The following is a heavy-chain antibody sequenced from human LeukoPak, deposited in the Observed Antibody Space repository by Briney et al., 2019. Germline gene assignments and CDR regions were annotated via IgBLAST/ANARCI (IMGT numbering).Heavy chain of an antibody. CDR3: ARSEIEMDNAFDI. Sequence: SETLSLTCAVSGVSISSSNWWSWVRQPPGKGLEWIGEIYHSGSTNYNPSLKSRVTISVDKSKNQFSLKLSSVTAADTAVYYCARSEIEMDNAFDIWGQGTMVTVSS. CDR2: IYHSGST. D-gene: IGHD5-24*01. J-gene: IGHJ3*02. CDR1: GVSISSSNW. V-gene: IGHV4-4*02.